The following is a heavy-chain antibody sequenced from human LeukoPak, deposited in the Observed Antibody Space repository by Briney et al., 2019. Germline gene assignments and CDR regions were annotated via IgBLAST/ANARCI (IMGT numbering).Heavy chain of an antibody. CDR3: ASPTMVRGVFDY. Sequence: SETLSLTCTVSGYSISSGYYWGWIGQPPGKRLEWIGSIYHSGSTYYNPSLKSRVTISVDTSKNQFSLKLSSVTAADTAVYYCASPTMVRGVFDYWGQGTLVTVSS. D-gene: IGHD3-10*01. CDR2: IYHSGST. V-gene: IGHV4-38-2*02. CDR1: GYSISSGYY. J-gene: IGHJ4*02.